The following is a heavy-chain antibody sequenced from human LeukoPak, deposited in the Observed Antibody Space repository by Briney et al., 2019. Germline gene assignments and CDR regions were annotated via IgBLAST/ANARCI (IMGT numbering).Heavy chain of an antibody. J-gene: IGHJ4*02. D-gene: IGHD6-6*01. CDR2: IYAGGGTT. CDR1: GFTFSSYA. Sequence: PGGSLRLSCAASGFTFSSYAMSWVRQAPGQGLEWVSGIYAGGGTTYYADSVKGRFTISRDSSKNTLYLQMNSLRAEDTAVYYCARDIERISSSPGYYFDYWGQGTLVAVSS. CDR3: ARDIERISSSPGYYFDY. V-gene: IGHV3-23*01.